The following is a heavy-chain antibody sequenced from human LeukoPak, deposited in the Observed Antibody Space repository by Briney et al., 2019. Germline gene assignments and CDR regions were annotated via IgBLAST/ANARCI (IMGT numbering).Heavy chain of an antibody. CDR2: IYTSGST. D-gene: IGHD3-3*01. CDR3: ASTPYYDFWSGYIF. CDR1: GGSISSYY. J-gene: IGHJ4*02. V-gene: IGHV4-4*07. Sequence: SETLSLTCTVSGGSISSYYWSWIRQPAGKGLEWIGRIYTSGSTNYNPSLKSRVTISVDTSKNQFSLKLSSVTAADTAVYYCASTPYYDFWSGYIFWGQGTLVTVSS.